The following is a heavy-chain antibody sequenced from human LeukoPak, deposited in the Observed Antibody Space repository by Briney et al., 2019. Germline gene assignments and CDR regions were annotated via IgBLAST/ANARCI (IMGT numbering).Heavy chain of an antibody. J-gene: IGHJ4*02. CDR1: GGSFSGYY. V-gene: IGHV4-34*01. CDR2: INHSGST. Sequence: PSETLSFTCAVYGGSFSGYYWSWIRQPPGKGLEWIGEINHSGSTNYNPSLKSRVTISVDTSKNQFSLKLSSVTAADTAVYYCARGRPPSGYDFSYWGQGTLVTVSS. D-gene: IGHD5-12*01. CDR3: ARGRPPSGYDFSY.